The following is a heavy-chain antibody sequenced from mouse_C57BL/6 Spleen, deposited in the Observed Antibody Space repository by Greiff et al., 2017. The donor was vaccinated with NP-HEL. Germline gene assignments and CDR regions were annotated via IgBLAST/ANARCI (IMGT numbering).Heavy chain of an antibody. CDR2: IDPETGGT. J-gene: IGHJ4*01. Sequence: VQGVESGAELVRPGASVTLSCKASGYTFTDYEMHWVKQTPVHGLEWIGAIDPETGGTAYNQKFKGKAILTADKSSSTAYMELRSLTSEDSAVYYCTRLDDYRMDYWGQGTSVTVSS. V-gene: IGHV1-15*01. D-gene: IGHD2-4*01. CDR3: TRLDDYRMDY. CDR1: GYTFTDYE.